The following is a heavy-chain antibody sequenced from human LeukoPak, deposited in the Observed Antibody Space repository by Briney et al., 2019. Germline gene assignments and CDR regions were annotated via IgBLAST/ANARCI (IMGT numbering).Heavy chain of an antibody. J-gene: IGHJ4*02. CDR1: GYTFTGYY. V-gene: IGHV1-2*02. CDR2: INPNSGGT. CDR3: ARAWENWKDVRDY. D-gene: IGHD1-1*01. Sequence: APVKVSPTTSGYTFTGYYMHRVRQAPGQGLEWMGWINPNSGGTNYAQKFQGRVTMTRDTSISTAYMELSRLRSDDTAVYYCARAWENWKDVRDYWGQGNVVSVSS.